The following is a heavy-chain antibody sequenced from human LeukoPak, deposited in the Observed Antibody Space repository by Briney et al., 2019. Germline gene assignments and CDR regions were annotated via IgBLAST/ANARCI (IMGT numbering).Heavy chain of an antibody. Sequence: ASVKVSCKASGYTFTSYAIHWVRQAPGQRLEWMGWISAGNGNTKYSQNFQGRVTFISNTSATTAFMELSSLRSEDAAVYYCARNSGSGSNDYWGQGTLVTVSS. CDR1: GYTFTSYA. CDR3: ARNSGSGSNDY. D-gene: IGHD1-26*01. J-gene: IGHJ4*02. CDR2: ISAGNGNT. V-gene: IGHV1-3*01.